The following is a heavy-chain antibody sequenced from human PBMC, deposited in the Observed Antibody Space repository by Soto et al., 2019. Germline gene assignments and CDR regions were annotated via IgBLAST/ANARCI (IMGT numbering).Heavy chain of an antibody. CDR1: GFTFSSYA. Sequence: PGGSLRLSCAASGFTFSSYAMSWVRQAPGKGLEWVSAISGSGGSTYYADSVKGRFTISRDNSKNTLYLQMNSLRAEDTAVYYCAKNRRAYGDGLKQPYYFDYWGQGTLVTVSS. CDR3: AKNRRAYGDGLKQPYYFDY. J-gene: IGHJ4*02. V-gene: IGHV3-23*01. D-gene: IGHD4-17*01. CDR2: ISGSGGST.